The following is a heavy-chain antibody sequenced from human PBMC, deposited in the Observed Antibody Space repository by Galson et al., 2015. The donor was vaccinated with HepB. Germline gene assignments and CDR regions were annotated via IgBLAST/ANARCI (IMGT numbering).Heavy chain of an antibody. V-gene: IGHV3-21*01. CDR1: GFTFSSYS. J-gene: IGHJ5*02. CDR2: ISSSSSYI. D-gene: IGHD6-13*01. CDR3: ARDADSSSWFGAGNWFDP. Sequence: SLRLSCAASGFTFSSYSMNWVRQAPGKGLEWVSSISSSSSYIYYADSVKGRFTISRDNAKNSLYLQMNSLRAEDTAVYYCARDADSSSWFGAGNWFDPWGQGTLVTVSS.